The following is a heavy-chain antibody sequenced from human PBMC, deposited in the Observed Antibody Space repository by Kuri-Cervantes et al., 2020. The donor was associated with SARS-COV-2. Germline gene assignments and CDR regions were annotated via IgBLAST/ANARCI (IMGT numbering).Heavy chain of an antibody. J-gene: IGHJ4*02. D-gene: IGHD3-10*01. CDR2: IITAFGTA. Sequence: SVKVSCKASGGTFDSYTISWVRQTPGQGLEWMGGIITAFGTANYAQKFQDRVTLIADKSTSTVFMELSRLSSEDTAVYYCTKELLWFGDLHGGYFDYWGQRTLVTVSS. V-gene: IGHV1-69*06. CDR3: TKELLWFGDLHGGYFDY. CDR1: GGTFDSYT.